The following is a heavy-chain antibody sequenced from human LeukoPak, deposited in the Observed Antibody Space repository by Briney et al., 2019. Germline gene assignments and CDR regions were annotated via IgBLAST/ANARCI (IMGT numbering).Heavy chain of an antibody. V-gene: IGHV5-51*01. J-gene: IGHJ5*02. CDR2: IYPGDSDT. CDR1: GYSFTSYW. CDR3: ARGIVRGVISPWFDP. D-gene: IGHD3-10*01. Sequence: GESLKISCKGSGYSFTSYWTGWVRQMPGKGLEWMGIIYPGDSDTRYSPSFQGQVTISADKSISTAYLQWSSLKASDTAMYYCARGIVRGVISPWFDPWGQGTLVTVSS.